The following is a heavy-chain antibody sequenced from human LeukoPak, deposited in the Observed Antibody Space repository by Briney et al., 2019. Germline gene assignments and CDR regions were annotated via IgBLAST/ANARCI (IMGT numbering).Heavy chain of an antibody. CDR2: ISSSGSTI. V-gene: IGHV3-48*03. D-gene: IGHD4-17*01. J-gene: IGHJ4*02. CDR1: GFTFSSYE. Sequence: GGSLRLSCAASGFTFSSYEMNWVRQAPGKGLEWVSYISSSGSTIYYADSVKGRFTISRDNSKNTLYLQMNSLRAEDTAVYYCARQPTVTRPLGWGQGTLVTVSS. CDR3: ARQPTVTRPLG.